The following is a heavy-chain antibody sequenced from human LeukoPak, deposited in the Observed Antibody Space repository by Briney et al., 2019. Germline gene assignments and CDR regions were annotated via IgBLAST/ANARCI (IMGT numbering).Heavy chain of an antibody. Sequence: GESLKISCKTSGYSFTDYWIGWVRQMPGKGLEWMGFIYPSDSGTRYSPSFQGQVPISADKSISTVYLYWSSLRASDTAIYYCVXXXXXXWEKHRYSYHFDFWGQGTLVTVSS. J-gene: IGHJ4*02. CDR3: VXXXXXXWEKHRYSYHFDF. CDR1: GYSFTDYW. V-gene: IGHV5-51*01. D-gene: IGHD3-16*02. CDR2: IYPSDSGT.